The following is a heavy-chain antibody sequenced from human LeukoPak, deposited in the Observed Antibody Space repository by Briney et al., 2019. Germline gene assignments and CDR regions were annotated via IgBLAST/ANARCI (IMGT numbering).Heavy chain of an antibody. V-gene: IGHV4-59*08. D-gene: IGHD5-18*01. Sequence: SETLSLTCTVSGGSISSYYWSWIRQPPGKGLEWIGYIYYSGSTNYNPSLKSRVTISVDTSKNQFSLKLSSVTAADTAVCYCARGFGGYSYGTPFYYGMDVWGQGTTVTVSS. J-gene: IGHJ6*02. CDR1: GGSISSYY. CDR3: ARGFGGYSYGTPFYYGMDV. CDR2: IYYSGST.